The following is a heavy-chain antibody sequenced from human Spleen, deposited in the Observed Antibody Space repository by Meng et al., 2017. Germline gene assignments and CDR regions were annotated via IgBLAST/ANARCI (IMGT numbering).Heavy chain of an antibody. Sequence: GESLKISCTASGFTFSSYAMHWVRQAPGKGLEWVAVISHDGSNKYYADSVKGRFTISRDNFKNTLYLQMDSLRAEDTAVYYCARGSLVGTDYWGQGTLVTVSS. CDR3: ARGSLVGTDY. CDR2: ISHDGSNK. CDR1: GFTFSSYA. D-gene: IGHD4-23*01. J-gene: IGHJ4*02. V-gene: IGHV3-30*01.